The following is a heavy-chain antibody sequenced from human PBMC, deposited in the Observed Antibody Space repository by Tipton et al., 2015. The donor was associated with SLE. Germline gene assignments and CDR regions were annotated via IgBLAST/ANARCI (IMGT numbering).Heavy chain of an antibody. V-gene: IGHV4-34*10. CDR3: ARVFWRYDSGGPLGGFDL. J-gene: IGHJ3*01. Sequence: GLVKPSETLSLTCAVYGGSFSGYSWTWIRQPPGKGLEWVGYIYPGGATYYNPSLRRRVNMSLDRSKNQFSLRMNSLTTADTALYYCARVFWRYDSGGPLGGFDLWGQGAMVTVSS. CDR2: IYPGGAT. D-gene: IGHD3-22*01. CDR1: GGSFSGYS.